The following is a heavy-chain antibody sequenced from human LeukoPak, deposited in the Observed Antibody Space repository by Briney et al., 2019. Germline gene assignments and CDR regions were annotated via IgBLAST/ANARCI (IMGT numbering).Heavy chain of an antibody. CDR1: GLTVSSNY. D-gene: IGHD3-10*01. CDR3: ARDRLWFGESYFDY. J-gene: IGHJ4*02. CDR2: IYSGGST. V-gene: IGHV3-66*01. Sequence: PGGSLRLSCAASGLTVSSNYMSWVRQAPGKGLEWVSVIYSGGSTYYADSVKGRFTISRDNSKNTLYLQMNSLRAEDTAVYYCARDRLWFGESYFDYWGQGTLVTVSS.